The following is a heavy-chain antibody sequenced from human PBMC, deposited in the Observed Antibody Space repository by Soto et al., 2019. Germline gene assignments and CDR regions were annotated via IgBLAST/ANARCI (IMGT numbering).Heavy chain of an antibody. CDR3: AHRGGAAVGLYYFDY. CDR1: GFLPSTTGVG. Sequence: SGPTLANPTQTPTLTCTFSGFLPSTTGVGVSWIRQPPGKALEWLALIYWHDDKRYSPSLKRRLTNTKDTSKNQVVLTMTNMDPVDTATYYCAHRGGAAVGLYYFDYWGQGTLVTVSS. J-gene: IGHJ4*02. V-gene: IGHV2-5*01. D-gene: IGHD6-13*01. CDR2: IYWHDDK.